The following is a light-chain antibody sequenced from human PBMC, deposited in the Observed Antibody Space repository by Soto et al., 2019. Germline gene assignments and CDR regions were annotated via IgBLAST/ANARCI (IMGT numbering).Light chain of an antibody. J-gene: IGLJ2*01. CDR3: QAWDDTTGVV. Sequence: SYELTQPPSVSVSPGQTASITCSGGNLGDRYACWYQQKPGQSPVLVIYLDTKRPSGIPERFSGSNSGNTATLTISGTQAVDDADYYCQAWDDTTGVVFGGGTKVTVL. V-gene: IGLV3-1*01. CDR2: LDT. CDR1: NLGDRY.